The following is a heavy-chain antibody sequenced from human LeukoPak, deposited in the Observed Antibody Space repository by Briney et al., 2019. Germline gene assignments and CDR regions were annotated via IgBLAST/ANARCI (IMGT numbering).Heavy chain of an antibody. V-gene: IGHV4-59*01. CDR2: IYYSGST. J-gene: IGHJ4*02. CDR1: GGSISSYY. D-gene: IGHD5-12*01. CDR3: ARGLRGYSGYELTDY. Sequence: SETLSLTCTVSGGSISSYYWSWIRQPPGKGLEWIGYIYYSGSTNYNPSLKSRVTISVDTSKNQFSLKLSSVTAADTAGYYCARGLRGYSGYELTDYWGQGTLVTVSS.